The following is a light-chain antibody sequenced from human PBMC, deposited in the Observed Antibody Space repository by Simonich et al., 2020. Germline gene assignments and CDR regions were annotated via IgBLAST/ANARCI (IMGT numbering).Light chain of an antibody. CDR2: DAS. CDR3: QQRSNWIT. CDR1: QGISSV. Sequence: AIQLTQSPSSLSASVGDRVTIDCRASQGISSVLAWYQQKPGKAPKLLIYDASSFESGVPSRFSGSGSGTDFTLTISSLQPEDFAVYYCQQRSNWITFGQGTRLEIK. J-gene: IGKJ5*01. V-gene: IGKV1-13*02.